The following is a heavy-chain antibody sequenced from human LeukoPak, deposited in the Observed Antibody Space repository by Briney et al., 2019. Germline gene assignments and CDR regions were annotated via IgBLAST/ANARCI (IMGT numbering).Heavy chain of an antibody. Sequence: GGSLRLSCAASGFTFSNYWMSWVRQAPGKGLEWVANIKQDGSEKYYVDSVKGRFTISRDNAKNSPYLQMNSLRAEDTAVYYCARIAVAGTFFDYWGQGTLVTVSS. V-gene: IGHV3-7*01. D-gene: IGHD6-19*01. CDR2: IKQDGSEK. CDR1: GFTFSNYW. CDR3: ARIAVAGTFFDY. J-gene: IGHJ4*02.